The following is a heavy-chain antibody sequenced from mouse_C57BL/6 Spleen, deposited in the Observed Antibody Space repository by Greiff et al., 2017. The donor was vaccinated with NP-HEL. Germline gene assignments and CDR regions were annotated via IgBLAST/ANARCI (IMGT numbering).Heavy chain of an antibody. D-gene: IGHD2-3*01. Sequence: QVQLQQSGAELVRPGASVTLSCKASGYTFTDYEMHWVKQTPVHGLEWIGAIDPETGGTAYNQKFKGKAILTADKSSSTAYMELRSLTSEDSAVYYCTRKGNGYYGAWFAYWGQGTLVTVSA. V-gene: IGHV1-15*01. CDR2: IDPETGGT. CDR3: TRKGNGYYGAWFAY. J-gene: IGHJ3*01. CDR1: GYTFTDYE.